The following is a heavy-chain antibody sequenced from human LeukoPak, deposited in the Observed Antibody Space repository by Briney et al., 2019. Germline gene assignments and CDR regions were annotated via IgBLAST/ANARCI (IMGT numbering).Heavy chain of an antibody. V-gene: IGHV3-66*02. CDR2: IYSGGST. CDR1: GFTVSSNY. D-gene: IGHD2-2*01. Sequence: PGGSLRLSCAASGFTVSSNYMSWVRQAPGKGLEWVSVIYSGGSTYYADSVKGRFTISRDNSKNTLYLQMNSLRAEDTAVYYCARGSRMDPSDFDYWGQGTLVTVSS. CDR3: ARGSRMDPSDFDY. J-gene: IGHJ4*02.